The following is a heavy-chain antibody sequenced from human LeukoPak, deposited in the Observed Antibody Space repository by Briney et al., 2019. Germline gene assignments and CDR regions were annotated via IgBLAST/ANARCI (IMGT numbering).Heavy chain of an antibody. J-gene: IGHJ4*02. V-gene: IGHV3-13*01. D-gene: IGHD3-16*01. CDR1: GFTFSDYD. CDR3: VRGQETAWGLDY. CDR2: IGTAGDT. Sequence: PGGSLRLSCAASGFTFSDYDMYWVRQSTGKGLEWVSAIGTAGDTYYPGSVKGRFTISRENAKNSLYLQMNSLRAEDTALYYCVRGQETAWGLDYWGQGTLVTVSS.